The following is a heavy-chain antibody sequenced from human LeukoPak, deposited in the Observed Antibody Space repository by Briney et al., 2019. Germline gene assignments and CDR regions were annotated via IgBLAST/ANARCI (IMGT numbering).Heavy chain of an antibody. D-gene: IGHD3-22*01. CDR3: AKGSFVYDSSGYYFDY. Sequence: GGSLRLSCAASGFTVSSNYMSWVRQAPGKGLEWVSVIYSGGSTYYADSVKGRFTISRDNSKNTLYLQMNSLRAEDTAVYYCAKGSFVYDSSGYYFDYWGQGTLVTVSS. CDR2: IYSGGST. CDR1: GFTVSSNY. V-gene: IGHV3-53*01. J-gene: IGHJ4*02.